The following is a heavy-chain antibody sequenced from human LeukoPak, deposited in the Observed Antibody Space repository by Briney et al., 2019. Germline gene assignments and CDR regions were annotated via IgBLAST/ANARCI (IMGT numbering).Heavy chain of an antibody. D-gene: IGHD3-3*01. Sequence: GGSLRLSCAASRFTFSSYSMNWVRQAPGKGLEWVSYISTSGTTIYYADSVKGRFTVSRDNSKNTLYLQMNSLRAEDTAVYYCARGAIFGVVITRSAFDIWGQGTMVTVSS. CDR3: ARGAIFGVVITRSAFDI. V-gene: IGHV3-48*01. CDR1: RFTFSSYS. CDR2: ISTSGTTI. J-gene: IGHJ3*02.